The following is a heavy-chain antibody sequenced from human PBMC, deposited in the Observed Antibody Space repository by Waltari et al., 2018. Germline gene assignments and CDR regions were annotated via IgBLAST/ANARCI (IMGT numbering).Heavy chain of an antibody. CDR3: AREVRFSRSAFDI. CDR2: IYYSGST. D-gene: IGHD3-3*01. Sequence: QVQLQESGPGLVKPSQTLSLTCTVSGGSISSCCYYWSWIRQHPGKGLEGMGYIYYSGSTYYNPSLKSLVTISVDTSKNQFSLKLSSVTAADTAVYYCAREVRFSRSAFDIWGQGTMVTVSS. V-gene: IGHV4-31*01. CDR1: GGSISSCCYY. J-gene: IGHJ3*02.